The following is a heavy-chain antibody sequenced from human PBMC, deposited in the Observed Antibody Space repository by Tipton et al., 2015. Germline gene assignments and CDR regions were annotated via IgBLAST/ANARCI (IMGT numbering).Heavy chain of an antibody. Sequence: GSLRLSCAASGFIFSTYTMIWVRQAPGKGLEWVSSITRSTRHIYYADSVKGRFTISRDDAKNSLYLQMNSLRAEDTAVYYCARSGEYHELDYWGQGTPVTVSS. V-gene: IGHV3-21*04. CDR1: GFIFSTYT. CDR2: ITRSTRHI. CDR3: ARSGEYHELDY. J-gene: IGHJ4*02. D-gene: IGHD2/OR15-2a*01.